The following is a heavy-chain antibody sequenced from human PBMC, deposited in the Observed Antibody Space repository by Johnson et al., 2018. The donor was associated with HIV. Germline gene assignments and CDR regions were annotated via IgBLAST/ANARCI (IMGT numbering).Heavy chain of an antibody. CDR3: ARDSTPWGGVYVDYTFDI. D-gene: IGHD5/OR15-5a*01. Sequence: QVQLVESGGGVVQPGRSLRLSCAASGFTFSCYGMHWVRQAPGKGLEWVAVISYNGSNKYYADSVKGRFTISRDNAKNTLYVQMNSLRAEDTAVYYCARDSTPWGGVYVDYTFDIWGQGTMVTVSS. CDR2: ISYNGSNK. V-gene: IGHV3-30*03. J-gene: IGHJ3*02. CDR1: GFTFSCYG.